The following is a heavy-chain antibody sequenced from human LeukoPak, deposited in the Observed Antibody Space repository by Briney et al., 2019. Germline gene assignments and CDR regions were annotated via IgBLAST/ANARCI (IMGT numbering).Heavy chain of an antibody. CDR1: GYTFTGYY. CDR2: INPNSGGT. CDR3: ASGLRVIGRGQGDDY. Sequence: GASVKVSCKASGYTFTGYYMHWVRQAPGQGLEWMGWINPNSGGTNYAQKFQGRVTMTRDTSISTAYMELSRLRSDNMAVYYCASGLRVIGRGQGDDYWGRGPVVTVSS. J-gene: IGHJ4*02. D-gene: IGHD3-22*01. V-gene: IGHV1-2*02.